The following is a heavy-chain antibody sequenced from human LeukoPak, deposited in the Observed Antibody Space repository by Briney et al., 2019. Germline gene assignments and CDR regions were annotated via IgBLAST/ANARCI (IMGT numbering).Heavy chain of an antibody. CDR3: AKGGVTTAFDI. J-gene: IGHJ3*02. V-gene: IGHV3-30*18. D-gene: IGHD4-17*01. CDR1: GFTFSSYG. Sequence: GGSLRLSCAASGFTFSSYGVHWVRQAPGKGLEWVAVISYDGSNKYYADSVKGRFTISRDNSKNTLYLQMNSLRAEDTAVYYCAKGGVTTAFDIWGQGTMVTVSS. CDR2: ISYDGSNK.